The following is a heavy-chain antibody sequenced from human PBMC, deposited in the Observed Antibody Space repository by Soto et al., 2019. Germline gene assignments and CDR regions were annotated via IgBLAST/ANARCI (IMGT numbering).Heavy chain of an antibody. CDR3: ARARKRLVTIFGVVHPQIEY. CDR1: GYTFTVYY. CDR2: INPNSVGT. D-gene: IGHD3-3*01. V-gene: IGHV1-2*02. J-gene: IGHJ4*02. Sequence: ASLNGSFKASGYTFTVYYIHLFLHSPLQWLELMGWINPNSVGTNYAQKFQGRVTMTRDTSISTAYMELSRLRSDDTAVYYCARARKRLVTIFGVVHPQIEYWGKGHMVTVSS.